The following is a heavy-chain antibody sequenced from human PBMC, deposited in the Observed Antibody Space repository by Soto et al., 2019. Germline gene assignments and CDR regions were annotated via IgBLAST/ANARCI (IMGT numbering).Heavy chain of an antibody. CDR3: ARGNALAGAGTGAFDI. CDR1: GGSFTGCY. V-gene: IGHV4-34*01. Sequence: SDTRSVTCAVGGGSFTGCYSCRNRQPPWKGLEWIGEINHSGSTNYNPSLKSRVTISVDTSKNQFSLKLSSVTAADTAVYYCARGNALAGAGTGAFDIWGQGTMVTVSS. D-gene: IGHD6-19*01. CDR2: INHSGST. J-gene: IGHJ3*02.